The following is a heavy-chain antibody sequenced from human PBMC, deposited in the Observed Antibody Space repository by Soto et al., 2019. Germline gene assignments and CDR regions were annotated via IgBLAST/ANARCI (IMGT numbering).Heavy chain of an antibody. D-gene: IGHD6-19*01. CDR2: ISGNGGTT. J-gene: IGHJ3*02. CDR3: AKGGGGSGWSDAFDI. Sequence: GVSLRLSCTTSGFTYSTYAMSWVRQAPGKGLEWVSVISGNGGTTYYADSVKGRFTISRDNSKRTLYLQMNSLRAGDTAVFFCAKGGGGSGWSDAFDIWGQGTMVTVS. CDR1: GFTYSTYA. V-gene: IGHV3-23*01.